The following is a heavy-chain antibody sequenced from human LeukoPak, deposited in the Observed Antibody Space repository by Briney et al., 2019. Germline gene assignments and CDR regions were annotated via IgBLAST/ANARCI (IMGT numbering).Heavy chain of an antibody. Sequence: GGSLQISCKGSGCSFTTYWIGWVRQLPGKGLEWMGILYPGDSDTRYSPSFKGQVTISADKSISTAYLQWSSLKASDTAMYYCARNYGSGSYYDPFDYWGQGTLVSVSS. V-gene: IGHV5-51*01. CDR3: ARNYGSGSYYDPFDY. D-gene: IGHD3-10*01. CDR2: LYPGDSDT. J-gene: IGHJ4*02. CDR1: GCSFTTYW.